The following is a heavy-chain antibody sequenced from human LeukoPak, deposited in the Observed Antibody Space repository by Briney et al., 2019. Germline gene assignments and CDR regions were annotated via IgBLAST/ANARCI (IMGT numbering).Heavy chain of an antibody. CDR1: RYSFTGYY. J-gene: IGHJ4*02. D-gene: IGHD4-17*01. Sequence: ASVKVSCKASRYSFTGYYMRWVRQAPGQGLEWMGRINADSGGTNYAQKFQGRVTLTRDTSISTAYMELSRLNSDDTAVYYCARSRKSYGDYVDWGQGTLVTVPS. CDR3: ARSRKSYGDYVD. CDR2: INADSGGT. V-gene: IGHV1-2*06.